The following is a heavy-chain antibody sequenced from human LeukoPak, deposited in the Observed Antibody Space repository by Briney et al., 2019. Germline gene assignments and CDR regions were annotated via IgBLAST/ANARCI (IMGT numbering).Heavy chain of an antibody. CDR1: GYTFTSYG. V-gene: IGHV1-8*02. D-gene: IGHD3-10*01. CDR2: MNPNSGNT. J-gene: IGHJ6*02. Sequence: ASVKVSCKASGYTFTSYGISWVRQATGQGLEWMGWMNPNSGNTGYAQKFQGRVTMTRNTSISTAYMELSSLRSEDTAVYYCARVMVREARNYYYYYGMDVWGQGTTVTVSS. CDR3: ARVMVREARNYYYYYGMDV.